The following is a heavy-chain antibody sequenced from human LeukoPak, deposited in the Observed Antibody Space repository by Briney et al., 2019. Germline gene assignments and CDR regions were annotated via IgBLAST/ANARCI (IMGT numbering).Heavy chain of an antibody. CDR2: INFDGSDT. V-gene: IGHV3-74*01. CDR3: TRSLMD. CDR1: GITLSGYW. D-gene: IGHD3-16*01. Sequence: GGSLRLSCAASGITLSGYWMHWVRQAPGKGLVWVSRINFDGSDTSYADFVKGRFTISRDNAKNTLFLQMNSLRADDTAVYYCTRSLMDWGQGIRVTVSS. J-gene: IGHJ4*02.